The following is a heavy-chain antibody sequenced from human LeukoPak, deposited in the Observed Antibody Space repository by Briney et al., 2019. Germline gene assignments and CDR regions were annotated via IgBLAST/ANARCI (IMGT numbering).Heavy chain of an antibody. CDR3: AKVPSHIVATIDFDY. CDR1: GFTFSSYG. CDR2: ISYDGSNK. Sequence: GGSLRLSSAASGFTFSSYGMYWVRQAPGKGLEWVAVISYDGSNKYYADSVKGRFTISRDNSKNTLYLQMNSLRAEDTAVYYCAKVPSHIVATIDFDYWGQGTLVTVSS. V-gene: IGHV3-30*18. J-gene: IGHJ4*02. D-gene: IGHD5-12*01.